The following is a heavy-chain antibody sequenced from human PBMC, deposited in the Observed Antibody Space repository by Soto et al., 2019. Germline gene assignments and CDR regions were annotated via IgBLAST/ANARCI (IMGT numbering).Heavy chain of an antibody. CDR3: VSRQLESPGKY. D-gene: IGHD1-1*01. CDR1: GGSLSDYY. CDR2: INHRGNT. V-gene: IGHV4-34*01. Sequence: SETLSLTCAVNGGSLSDYYWSWVRQAPGKGLEWIGEINHRGNTNYNPSLESRVSISVDTSKNQFSLRLRSVTAADTAVYYCVSRQLESPGKYWGQGTLVTVSS. J-gene: IGHJ4*03.